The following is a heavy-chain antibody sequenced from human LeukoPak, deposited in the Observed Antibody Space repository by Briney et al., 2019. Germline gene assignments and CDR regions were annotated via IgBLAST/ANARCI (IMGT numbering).Heavy chain of an antibody. J-gene: IGHJ4*02. CDR2: IRYDGSNK. D-gene: IGHD3-22*01. Sequence: GGSLRLSCAASGFTFSSYGMHWVRQAPGKGLEWAAFIRYDGSNKYYADSVKGRFTISRDNSKNTLYLQINSLRAEDTAVYYCAKRYYDSSGYVDYWGQGTLVTVSS. CDR1: GFTFSSYG. CDR3: AKRYYDSSGYVDY. V-gene: IGHV3-30*02.